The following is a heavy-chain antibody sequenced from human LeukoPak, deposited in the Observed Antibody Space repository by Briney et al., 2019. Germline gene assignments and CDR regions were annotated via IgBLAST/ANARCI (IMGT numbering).Heavy chain of an antibody. J-gene: IGHJ3*02. CDR3: ARIQSGFDI. D-gene: IGHD1-26*01. V-gene: IGHV3-48*04. CDR2: ISGSGSTI. Sequence: GGSLRLSCAASGFTFSSYSMNWVRQAPGKGLEWLSYISGSGSTIFYADSVKGRLTISRDNAKKSLYLQMNSLRAEDTAVYYCARIQSGFDIWGQGTMVTVSS. CDR1: GFTFSSYS.